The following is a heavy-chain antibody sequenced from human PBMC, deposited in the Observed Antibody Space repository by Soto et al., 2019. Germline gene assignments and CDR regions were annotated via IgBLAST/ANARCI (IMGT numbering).Heavy chain of an antibody. CDR3: ARDSRGYCSSTSCYDWFDP. CDR1: GGTFSSYA. CDR2: IIPIFGTA. D-gene: IGHD2-2*01. J-gene: IGHJ5*02. V-gene: IGHV1-69*06. Sequence: SVKVSCKASGGTFSSYAISWVRQAPGQGLEWMGGIIPIFGTANYAQKLQGRVTMTADTSTSTAYMELSSLRSDDTAVYYCARDSRGYCSSTSCYDWFDPWGQGTLVTVSS.